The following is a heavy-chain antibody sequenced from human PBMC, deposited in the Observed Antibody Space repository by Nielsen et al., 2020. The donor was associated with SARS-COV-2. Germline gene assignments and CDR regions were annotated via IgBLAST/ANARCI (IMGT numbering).Heavy chain of an antibody. J-gene: IGHJ4*02. CDR3: ARRREGIDY. D-gene: IGHD1-26*01. Sequence: SETLSLTCTVSGGSVSSGSYYWSWIRQPPGKGLEWIGNIYYSGRTHYNPSLKSRVLISVDTSKNQFSLHLNSLTAADTATYFCARRREGIDYWGQGTLVTVSS. CDR2: IYYSGRT. CDR1: GGSVSSGSYY. V-gene: IGHV4-61*01.